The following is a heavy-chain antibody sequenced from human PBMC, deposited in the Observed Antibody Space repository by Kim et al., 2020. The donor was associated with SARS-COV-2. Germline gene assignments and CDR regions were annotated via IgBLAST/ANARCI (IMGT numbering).Heavy chain of an antibody. V-gene: IGHV4-59*13. CDR2: IYYSGST. D-gene: IGHD1-7*01. J-gene: IGHJ3*02. CDR1: GGSISSYY. CDR3: VFPGTKNAFDI. Sequence: SETLSLTCTVSGGSISSYYWSWIRQPPGKGLEWIGYIYYSGSTNYNPSLKSRVTISVDTSKNQFSLKLSSVTAADTAVYYCVFPGTKNAFDIWGQGTMVTVSS.